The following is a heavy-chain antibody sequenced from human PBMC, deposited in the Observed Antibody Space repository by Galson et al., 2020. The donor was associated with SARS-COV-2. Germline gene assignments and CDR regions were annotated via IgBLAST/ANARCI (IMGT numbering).Heavy chain of an antibody. J-gene: IGHJ4*02. D-gene: IGHD3-10*01. V-gene: IGHV4-34*01. CDR2: ISHSGST. Sequence: SQASETLSLTCAVYGGSFSGYYWNSIRQPPGKGLEWIGEISHSGSTTYNPSLKSRVTISADTSNNQVSLKLYSVTAADTAVYYCARDQTLVRGVKGEYWGQGTLVTVSS. CDR3: ARDQTLVRGVKGEY. CDR1: GGSFSGYY.